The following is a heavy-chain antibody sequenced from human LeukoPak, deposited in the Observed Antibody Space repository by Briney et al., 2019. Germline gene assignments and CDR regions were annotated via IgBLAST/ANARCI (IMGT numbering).Heavy chain of an antibody. J-gene: IGHJ4*02. D-gene: IGHD3-10*01. CDR1: GGSISSSY. CDR3: ARVHYSGSGLSSYFDY. Sequence: SGTLSLTCTVSGGSISSSYWSWIRQSPGKGLEWIGYIYYTGSANYNPSLKSRVTISVDTSKNQFSLKLSSVTAADTAVYYCARVHYSGSGLSSYFDYWGQGTLVTVSS. V-gene: IGHV4-59*01. CDR2: IYYTGSA.